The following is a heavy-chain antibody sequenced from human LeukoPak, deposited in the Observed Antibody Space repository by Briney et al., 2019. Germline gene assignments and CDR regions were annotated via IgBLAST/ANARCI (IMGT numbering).Heavy chain of an antibody. J-gene: IGHJ4*02. V-gene: IGHV3-30*18. CDR2: ISYDGNNN. Sequence: GGSLRLSCAASGFTFSRYGMHWVRQAPGRGLEWAALISYDGNNNYYADSVKGRFTISRGNSKNTLYLQMNSLRAEDTAVYFCAKDQRGDILTGSPFDYWGQGTLVTVSS. CDR1: GFTFSRYG. CDR3: AKDQRGDILTGSPFDY. D-gene: IGHD3-9*01.